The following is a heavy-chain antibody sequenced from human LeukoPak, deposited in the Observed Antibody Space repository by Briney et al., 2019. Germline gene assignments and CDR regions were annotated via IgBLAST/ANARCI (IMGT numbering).Heavy chain of an antibody. J-gene: IGHJ5*02. V-gene: IGHV3-48*01. CDR1: GFTFSSYS. CDR3: ARETCYDFWSGYCLLGAFDP. D-gene: IGHD3-3*01. Sequence: GGSLRLSCAAYGFTFSSYSMNWVRQAPGKGLEWVSYISSSSSTIYYADSVKGRFTISRDSAKNSLYLQMNSLRAEDTAVYYCARETCYDFWSGYCLLGAFDPWGQGTLVTVSS. CDR2: ISSSSSTI.